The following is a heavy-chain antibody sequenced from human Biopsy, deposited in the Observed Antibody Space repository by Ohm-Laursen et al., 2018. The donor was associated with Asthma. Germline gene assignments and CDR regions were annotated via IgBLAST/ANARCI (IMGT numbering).Heavy chain of an antibody. D-gene: IGHD2-15*01. V-gene: IGHV1-18*01. CDR3: ARHRGYCTGGSCYPDFDY. CDR2: ISVYNGDT. Sequence: SVKVSCKASGYTFINYAIHWVRQAPGQRLERMGWISVYNGDTDYAQKLQGRVTMTTDTSTSTAYMELRSLRSDDTAVYYCARHRGYCTGGSCYPDFDYWGQGTLVTVSS. J-gene: IGHJ4*02. CDR1: GYTFINYA.